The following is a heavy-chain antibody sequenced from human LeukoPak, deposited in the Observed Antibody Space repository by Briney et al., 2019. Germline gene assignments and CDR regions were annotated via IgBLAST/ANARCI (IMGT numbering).Heavy chain of an antibody. Sequence: SETLSLTCTVSGGSISSYYWSWIRQPPGKGLEWIGYIYYSGSTNYNPSLKSRVTISVDTSKNQFSLKLSSVTAADTAVYYCARAVAATKRVFDYWGQGTLVTVSS. CDR1: GGSISSYY. V-gene: IGHV4-59*12. CDR2: IYYSGST. D-gene: IGHD6-19*01. CDR3: ARAVAATKRVFDY. J-gene: IGHJ4*02.